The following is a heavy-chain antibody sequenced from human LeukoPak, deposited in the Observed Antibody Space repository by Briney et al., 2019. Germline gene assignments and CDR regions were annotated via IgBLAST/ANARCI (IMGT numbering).Heavy chain of an antibody. D-gene: IGHD1-26*01. Sequence: PSQTLSLTCAVSGGSISSGGYSWSWIRQPPGKGLEWIGYIYYSGSTNYNPSLKSRVTISVDTSKNQFSLKLSSVTAADTAVYYCARTYSGSYYHYWYGMDVWGQGTTVTVSS. CDR2: IYYSGST. CDR3: ARTYSGSYYHYWYGMDV. J-gene: IGHJ6*02. CDR1: GGSISSGGYS. V-gene: IGHV4-61*08.